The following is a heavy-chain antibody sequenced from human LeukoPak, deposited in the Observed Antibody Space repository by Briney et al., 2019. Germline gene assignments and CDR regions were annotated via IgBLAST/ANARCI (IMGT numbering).Heavy chain of an antibody. CDR1: GFTFSSYW. CDR2: IKQDGSEQ. CDR3: ARDGGAAYFDY. D-gene: IGHD3-16*01. V-gene: IGHV3-7*04. J-gene: IGHJ4*02. Sequence: PGGSLRLSCAASGFTFSSYWMTWVRQAQGKGLEWVANIKQDGSEQNYVDSVKGRFTISRDNAKNSLYLQMNSLRAEDTAVYYCARDGGAAYFDYWGQGTVVTVSS.